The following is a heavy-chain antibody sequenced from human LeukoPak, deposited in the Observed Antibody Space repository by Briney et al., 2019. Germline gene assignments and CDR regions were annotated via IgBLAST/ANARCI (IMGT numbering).Heavy chain of an antibody. CDR2: ISWNSGKI. CDR3: AKDVGYSTAYCDS. D-gene: IGHD6-13*01. V-gene: IGHV3-9*01. J-gene: IGHJ4*02. Sequence: GGSLRLSCAASGFTFDDYAMHWARQPPGKGLEWVSGISWNSGKIDYADSVKGRFTISRDNAKNSLYLQVNSLTEEDTALYYCAKDVGYSTAYCDSWGQGTLVTVSS. CDR1: GFTFDDYA.